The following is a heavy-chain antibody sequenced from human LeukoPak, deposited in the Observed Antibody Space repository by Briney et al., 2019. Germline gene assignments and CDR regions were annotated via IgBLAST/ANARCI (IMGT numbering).Heavy chain of an antibody. CDR2: IYYSGST. V-gene: IGHV4-39*07. J-gene: IGHJ4*02. CDR1: GGSISSSSYY. Sequence: SETLSLTCTVSGGSISSSSYYWGWIRQPPGKGLEWIGSIYYSGSTYYNPSLKSRVTISVDTSKNQFSLKLSSVTAADTAVYYCARLNGDGGTGTTWGIDYWGQGTLVTVSS. CDR3: ARLNGDGGTGTTWGIDY. D-gene: IGHD1-1*01.